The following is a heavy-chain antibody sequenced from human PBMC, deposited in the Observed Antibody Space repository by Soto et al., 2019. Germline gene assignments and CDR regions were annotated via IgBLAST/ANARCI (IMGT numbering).Heavy chain of an antibody. J-gene: IGHJ6*02. Sequence: QVQLVQSGAEVKKPGSSVKVSCKDSGVTFSSYAITWVRQAPGQGLEWMGRSIPIFGTANYNQKVQGRVTITADKSTSTAYLELSTLRSEDTAGYYCARNEYSTAFYYYGMDVWGQGTTVTVSS. CDR2: SIPIFGTA. V-gene: IGHV1-69*06. CDR1: GVTFSSYA. CDR3: ARNEYSTAFYYYGMDV. D-gene: IGHD6-6*01.